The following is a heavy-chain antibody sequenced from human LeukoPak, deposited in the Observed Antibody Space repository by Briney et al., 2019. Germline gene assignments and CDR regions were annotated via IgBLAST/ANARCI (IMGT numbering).Heavy chain of an antibody. CDR3: AKDSMSAY. D-gene: IGHD2/OR15-2a*01. CDR1: GFSFDDYA. Sequence: GGSLRLSCAASGFSFDDYAMHWVRQAPGKGLEWVCHISGDGGRTYYVDSVKGRFTISRDNSKNSLYLQTNSLRTEDTAFYYCAKDSMSAYWGQGTLVTVSS. CDR2: ISGDGGRT. J-gene: IGHJ4*02. V-gene: IGHV3-43*02.